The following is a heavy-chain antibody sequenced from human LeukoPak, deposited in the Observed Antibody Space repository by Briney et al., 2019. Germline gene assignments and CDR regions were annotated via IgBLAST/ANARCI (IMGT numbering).Heavy chain of an antibody. CDR1: GGTFSSYA. CDR3: ARDYSGSYSFDC. J-gene: IGHJ4*02. CDR2: IIPIFGTA. D-gene: IGHD1-26*01. Sequence: SVKVSCKASGGTFSSYAISWVRQAPGQGLEWMGGIIPIFGTANYAQKFQGRVTITADESTSTAYMELSSLRSEDTAVYYCARDYSGSYSFDCWGQGTLVTVSS. V-gene: IGHV1-69*01.